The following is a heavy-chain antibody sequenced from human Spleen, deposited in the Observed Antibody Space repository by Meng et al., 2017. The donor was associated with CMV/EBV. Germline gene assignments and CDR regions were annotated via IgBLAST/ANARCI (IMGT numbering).Heavy chain of an antibody. CDR1: GGSISSSGYY. V-gene: IGHV4-39*07. D-gene: IGHD6-13*01. CDR2: IYYSGST. Sequence: SETLSLTCTVTGGSISSSGYYWGWIRQPPGRGLEWIASIYYSGSTYHKPSPKSRVAISVDTSKNQFSLNLSSVTAADTAVYYCARIAAAGTRGGMDVWGQGTTVTVSS. J-gene: IGHJ6*02. CDR3: ARIAAAGTRGGMDV.